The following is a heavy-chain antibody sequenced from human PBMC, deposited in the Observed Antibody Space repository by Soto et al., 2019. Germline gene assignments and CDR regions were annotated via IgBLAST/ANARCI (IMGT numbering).Heavy chain of an antibody. CDR2: VSIGGST. Sequence: DVQVLESGGDLVQPEGSLRLSCAASGFTFSSYAMGWVRQAPGKWLEWVSVVSIGGSTHYTDSVRGRLRISRDNSKNTLSLQMNRLTSEDTAVYFCVNRLGAGGHFDLCGQGALVTVSS. CDR3: VNRLGAGGHFDL. D-gene: IGHD1-26*01. V-gene: IGHV3-23*01. J-gene: IGHJ4*02. CDR1: GFTFSSYA.